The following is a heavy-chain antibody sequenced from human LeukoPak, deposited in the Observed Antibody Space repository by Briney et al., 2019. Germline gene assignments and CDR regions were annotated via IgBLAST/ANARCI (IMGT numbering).Heavy chain of an antibody. V-gene: IGHV1-2*02. Sequence: ASVKVSCKAFGYKLTDNWIHWVRQAPGQGLEWMGWINTKTGATNIAQKFQGRVTMTRDTSVNTAYIEVSRLTSDDTAVYYCARDYRSALPQYYYDSSGYPLEYWGQGTLVTVSS. CDR3: ARDYRSALPQYYYDSSGYPLEY. J-gene: IGHJ4*02. D-gene: IGHD3-22*01. CDR2: INTKTGAT. CDR1: GYKLTDNW.